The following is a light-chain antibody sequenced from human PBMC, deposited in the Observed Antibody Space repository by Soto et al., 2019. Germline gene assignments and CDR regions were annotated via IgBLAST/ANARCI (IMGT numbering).Light chain of an antibody. CDR3: QQYNGYPLT. J-gene: IGKJ5*01. CDR2: KAS. Sequence: DIQMTQSPSTLSASVGDSVTITCRASRSLSPWLAWYQQKPGKAPKLLIYKASSLESWVPSRFSGSGSGTEFTLTISSLQPDDFATYYCQQYNGYPLTFGQGTRLEIK. V-gene: IGKV1-5*03. CDR1: RSLSPW.